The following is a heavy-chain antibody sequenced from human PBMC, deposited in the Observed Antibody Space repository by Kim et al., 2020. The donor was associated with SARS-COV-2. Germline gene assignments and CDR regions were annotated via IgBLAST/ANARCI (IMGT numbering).Heavy chain of an antibody. CDR2: IYHSGST. Sequence: SETLSLTCAVSGGSISSNNWWSWVRQPPGKGLEWIGEIYHSGSTNYNPSLKSRVTISVDKSKNQFSLKLSSVTAADTAVYYCARVGENYYDSSGYPTPGGMDVCGQGTTVTVSS. J-gene: IGHJ6*02. V-gene: IGHV4-4*02. CDR3: ARVGENYYDSSGYPTPGGMDV. D-gene: IGHD3-22*01. CDR1: GGSISSNNW.